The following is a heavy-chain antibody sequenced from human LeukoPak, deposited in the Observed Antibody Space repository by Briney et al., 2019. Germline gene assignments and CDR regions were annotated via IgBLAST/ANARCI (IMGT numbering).Heavy chain of an antibody. CDR3: ARGGAAAARKRGVDY. D-gene: IGHD6-13*01. CDR1: GFTFSNYW. J-gene: IGHJ4*02. Sequence: GGSLRLSCAASGFTFSNYWMSWVRQAPGKGLEWVSSINQDANQEYYVASVKGRFTISRDNAQNSLYLQMNSLRVEDTAVYYCARGGAAAARKRGVDYWGQGTLVTVSS. V-gene: IGHV3-7*01. CDR2: INQDANQE.